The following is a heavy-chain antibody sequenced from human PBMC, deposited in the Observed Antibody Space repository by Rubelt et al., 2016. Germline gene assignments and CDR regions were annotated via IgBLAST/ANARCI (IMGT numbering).Heavy chain of an antibody. D-gene: IGHD6-25*01. Sequence: QLQLQESGPGLAKPSETLSLTCSVSGGSLSSGGYYWSWIRQHPGKGLEWIGYIYYSGSTYYNPSLKILVTISVDTSKNQFSLKLSSVTAADTAVYYCARGGYPFDYWGQGTLVTVSS. V-gene: IGHV4-31*01. J-gene: IGHJ4*02. CDR1: GGSLSSGGYY. CDR3: ARGGYPFDY. CDR2: IYYSGST.